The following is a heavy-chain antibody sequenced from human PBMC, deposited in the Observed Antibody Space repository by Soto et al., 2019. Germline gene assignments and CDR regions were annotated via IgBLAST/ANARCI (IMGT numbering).Heavy chain of an antibody. Sequence: PGGSLRLSCAASGFTFSGYSVNWVRQAPGKGLEWVSYISSGSKTIYYAESVKGRFTVSRDNARNSQYLQMNSLRDEDTAVYYCAREDILGVGSFDYWGQGTLVTVSS. CDR3: AREDILGVGSFDY. CDR2: ISSGSKTI. D-gene: IGHD3-9*01. J-gene: IGHJ4*02. V-gene: IGHV3-48*02. CDR1: GFTFSGYS.